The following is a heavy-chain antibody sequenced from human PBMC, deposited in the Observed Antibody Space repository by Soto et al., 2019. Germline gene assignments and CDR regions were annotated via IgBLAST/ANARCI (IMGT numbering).Heavy chain of an antibody. J-gene: IGHJ4*02. CDR3: ARENHLYGSGSYFFDY. CDR1: GGSFSGYY. V-gene: IGHV4-59*01. CDR2: IYYSGST. D-gene: IGHD3-10*01. Sequence: SETLSLTCAVYGGSFSGYYWSWIRQPPGKGLEWIGYIYYSGSTNYNPSLKSRVTISVDTSKNQFSLKLSSVTAADTAVYYCARENHLYGSGSYFFDYWGQGTLVTAPQ.